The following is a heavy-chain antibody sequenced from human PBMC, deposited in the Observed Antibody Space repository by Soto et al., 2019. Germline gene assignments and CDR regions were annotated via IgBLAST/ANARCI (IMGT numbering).Heavy chain of an antibody. Sequence: ESLKISCKGSGYSFTSYWIGWVRQMPGKGLEWMGIIYPSDSDTRYSPSFQGQVTISADKSISTAYLQWSSLKASDTAMYYCVRRADRSSWYVAYWGQGTLVTVSS. V-gene: IGHV5-51*01. CDR3: VRRADRSSWYVAY. J-gene: IGHJ4*02. D-gene: IGHD6-13*01. CDR1: GYSFTSYW. CDR2: IYPSDSDT.